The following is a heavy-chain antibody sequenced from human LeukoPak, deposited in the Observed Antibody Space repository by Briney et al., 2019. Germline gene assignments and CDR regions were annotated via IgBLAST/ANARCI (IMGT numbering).Heavy chain of an antibody. D-gene: IGHD4-17*01. CDR3: ARHVFSHGDYLDY. CDR2: IYYSGCT. CDR1: GGSISSSSYY. J-gene: IGHJ4*02. V-gene: IGHV4-39*01. Sequence: SETLSLTCTVSGGSISSSSYYWGWIRRPPGKGLEWIGSIYYSGCTYYNPSLKSRVTISVDTSKNQFSLKLSSVTAADTAVYYCARHVFSHGDYLDYWGQGTLVTVSS.